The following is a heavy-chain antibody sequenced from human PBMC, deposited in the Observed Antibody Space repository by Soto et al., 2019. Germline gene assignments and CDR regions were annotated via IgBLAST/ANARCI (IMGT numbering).Heavy chain of an antibody. CDR3: TTTLLLVPAAPIP. CDR1: GFTFSNAW. Sequence: EVQVVESGGGLVKPGGSVRLSCAASGFTFSNAWMSWVRQAPGKGLEWVGRIKSKTDGGTTDYAAPVKGRFIISRDDSKNTLYLQMNSLKIEDTAVYYCTTTLLLVPAAPIPWGQGTLVTVSS. V-gene: IGHV3-15*01. D-gene: IGHD2-2*01. CDR2: IKSKTDGGTT. J-gene: IGHJ5*02.